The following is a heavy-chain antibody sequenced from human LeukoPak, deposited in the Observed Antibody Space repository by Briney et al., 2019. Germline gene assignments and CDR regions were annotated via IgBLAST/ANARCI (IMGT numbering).Heavy chain of an antibody. V-gene: IGHV3-49*04. CDR1: GFTFGDYA. CDR2: IRSKAYGGTT. D-gene: IGHD3-22*01. CDR3: TRDYYDSSGYYSNWFDP. Sequence: GGSLRLSCTASGFTFGDYAMSWVRQAPGKGLEWVGFIRSKAYGGTTEYAASVKGRFTISRDDSKSIAYLQMNSLKTEDTAVYYCTRDYYDSSGYYSNWFDPWGQGTLVTVSS. J-gene: IGHJ5*02.